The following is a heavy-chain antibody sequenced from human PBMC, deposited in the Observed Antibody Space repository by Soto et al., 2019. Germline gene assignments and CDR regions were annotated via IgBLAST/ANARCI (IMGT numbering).Heavy chain of an antibody. D-gene: IGHD3-16*01. V-gene: IGHV3-48*02. J-gene: IGHJ4*02. CDR2: ISGSGKTT. Sequence: GWSLRLSCASSVFTFINYNMNWVRQAPGKGLEWVSYISGSGKTTYSADSVKGRFTISRDSATNSLYLQMNSLRDEDTAVYYCARGPNYFLWYFAYWGQGTLVTVS. CDR1: VFTFINYN. CDR3: ARGPNYFLWYFAY.